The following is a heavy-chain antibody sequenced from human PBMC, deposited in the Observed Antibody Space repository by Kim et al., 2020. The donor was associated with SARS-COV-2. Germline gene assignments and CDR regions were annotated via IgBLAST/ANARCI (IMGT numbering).Heavy chain of an antibody. CDR3: ARDCGAGGSSEYYYGMDV. Sequence: GGSLRLSCAASGFTFSSYAMHWVRQAPGKGLEWVAVISYDGSNKYYADSVKGRFTISRDNSKNTLYLQMNSLRAEDTAVYYCARDCGAGGSSEYYYGMDVWGQGTTVTVSS. V-gene: IGHV3-30*04. CDR1: GFTFSSYA. D-gene: IGHD6-6*01. CDR2: ISYDGSNK. J-gene: IGHJ6*02.